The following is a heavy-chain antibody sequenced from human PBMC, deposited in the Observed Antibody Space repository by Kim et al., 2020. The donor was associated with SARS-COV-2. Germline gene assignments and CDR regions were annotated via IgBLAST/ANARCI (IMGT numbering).Heavy chain of an antibody. D-gene: IGHD5-12*01. J-gene: IGHJ6*02. CDR3: ARDLKEWLRSPHGMDV. V-gene: IGHV1-46*01. Sequence: KFQGRVTMTRDTSTSTVYMELSSLRSEDTAVYYCARDLKEWLRSPHGMDVWGQGTTVTVSS.